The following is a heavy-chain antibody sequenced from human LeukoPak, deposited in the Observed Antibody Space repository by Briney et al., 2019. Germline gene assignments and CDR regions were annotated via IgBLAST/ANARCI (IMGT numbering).Heavy chain of an antibody. Sequence: PGGSLRLSCAASGFTFSSYGMHWVRQAPGKGLEWVAFIRYDGSNKYYADSVKGRFTISRDNSKNTLYLQMNSLRAEDTAVYYCAKVHWVGATEGLFDYWGQGTLVTVSS. CDR3: AKVHWVGATEGLFDY. CDR2: IRYDGSNK. D-gene: IGHD1-26*01. J-gene: IGHJ4*02. V-gene: IGHV3-30*02. CDR1: GFTFSSYG.